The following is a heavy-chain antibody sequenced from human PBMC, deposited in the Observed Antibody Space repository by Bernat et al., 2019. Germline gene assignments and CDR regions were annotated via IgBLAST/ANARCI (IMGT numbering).Heavy chain of an antibody. CDR3: ARTSWVAGRRGDDALDI. V-gene: IGHV1-18*01. D-gene: IGHD6-19*01. Sequence: QVQLVQSGAEVKKPGASVKVSCKSSGFTFISNAFSWVRQAPGQGLEWMGWSSAYNGSRDYAQNFQGRVTMTTDTSTSIAYMELRSLRSDDTAVYYCARTSWVAGRRGDDALDIWGQGTMVTVSS. J-gene: IGHJ3*02. CDR2: SSAYNGSR. CDR1: GFTFISNA.